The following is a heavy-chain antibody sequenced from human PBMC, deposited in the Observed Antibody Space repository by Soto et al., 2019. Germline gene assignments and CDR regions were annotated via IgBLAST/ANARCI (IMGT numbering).Heavy chain of an antibody. Sequence: PSETLSLTCSVSGGTIGTFYWSWIRQPPGKRLEWIGFVSSGGTTNYTNYNPSLKSRVTISVDKSKNQFSLKMKSVTAPDTAVYFCGRLKGGNTVDSWGPGTLVTVSS. CDR1: GGTIGTFY. V-gene: IGHV4-59*01. CDR2: VSSGGTTNYT. J-gene: IGHJ4*02. D-gene: IGHD2-15*01. CDR3: GRLKGGNTVDS.